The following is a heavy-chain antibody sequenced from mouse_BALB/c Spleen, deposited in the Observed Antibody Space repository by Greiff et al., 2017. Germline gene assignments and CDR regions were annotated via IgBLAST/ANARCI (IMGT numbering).Heavy chain of an antibody. CDR1: GYSFTSYW. Sequence: VQLQQSGTVLARPGASVKMSCKASGYSFTSYWMHWVKQRPGQGLEWIGAIYPGNSDTSYNQKFKGKAKLTAVTSASTAYMELSSLTNEDSAVYYCTRSFITTAPWFAYWGQGTLVTVSA. J-gene: IGHJ3*01. D-gene: IGHD1-2*01. CDR3: TRSFITTAPWFAY. CDR2: IYPGNSDT. V-gene: IGHV1-5*01.